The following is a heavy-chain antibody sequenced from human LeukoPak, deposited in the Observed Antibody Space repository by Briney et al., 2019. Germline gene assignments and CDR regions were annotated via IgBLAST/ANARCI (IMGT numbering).Heavy chain of an antibody. CDR1: GFTFSSYA. CDR2: ISGSGGST. D-gene: IGHD5-18*01. Sequence: PGGSLRLSCAASGFTFSSYAMSWVRQAPGKGLGWVSAISGSGGSTYYADSVKGRFTISRDNSKNTLYLQMNSLRAEDTAVYYCAKDPRRGYSYGDQAFDIWGQGTMVTVSS. CDR3: AKDPRRGYSYGDQAFDI. V-gene: IGHV3-23*01. J-gene: IGHJ3*02.